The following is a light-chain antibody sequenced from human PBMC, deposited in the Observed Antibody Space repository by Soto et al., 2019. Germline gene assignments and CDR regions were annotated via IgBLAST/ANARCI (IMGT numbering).Light chain of an antibody. CDR3: QQRSNWPT. CDR2: DAS. CDR1: QSVSSY. J-gene: IGKJ1*01. Sequence: IVLTQFPGSLSLSPVERATLSCRASQSVSSYLAWYQQKPGQAPRLLIYDASNRATGIPARFSGSGSGTDFTLTISSLEPEDFAVYYCQQRSNWPTFGQGTKVDIK. V-gene: IGKV3-11*01.